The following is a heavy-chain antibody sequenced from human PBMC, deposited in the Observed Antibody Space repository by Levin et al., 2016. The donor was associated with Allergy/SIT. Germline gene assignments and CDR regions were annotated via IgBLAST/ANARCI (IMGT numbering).Heavy chain of an antibody. CDR2: INPPGDST. Sequence: GESLKISCVASGFIFKNYALSWVRQVPGKGLEWVSVINPPGDSTHYADSVKGRFTISRDNSKNTVYLQMNSLRAEDTALYYCANAHLFHVFDFWGQGALVTVSS. J-gene: IGHJ4*02. V-gene: IGHV3-23*01. D-gene: IGHD3-16*01. CDR3: ANAHLFHVFDF. CDR1: GFIFKNYA.